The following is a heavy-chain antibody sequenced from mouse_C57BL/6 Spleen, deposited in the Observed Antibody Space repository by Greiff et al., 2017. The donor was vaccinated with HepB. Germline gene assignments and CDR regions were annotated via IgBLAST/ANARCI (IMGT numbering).Heavy chain of an antibody. V-gene: IGHV1-7*01. CDR2: INPSSGYT. Sequence: QVQLQQSGAELAKPGASVKLSCNASGYTFTSYWMHWVKQRPGQGLEWIGYINPSSGYTKYNQKFKDKATLTADKSSSTAYMQLSSLTYEDSAVYYCAGRTLITTVVAGAMDDWGQGTTVTVSS. CDR3: AGRTLITTVVAGAMDD. J-gene: IGHJ4*01. CDR1: GYTFTSYW. D-gene: IGHD1-1*01.